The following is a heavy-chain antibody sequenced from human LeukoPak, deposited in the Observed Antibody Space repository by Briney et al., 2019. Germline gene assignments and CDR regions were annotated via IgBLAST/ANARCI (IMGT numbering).Heavy chain of an antibody. Sequence: SETLSLTCAVYGESFSGYYWSWIRQPPGKGLEWIGEINHSGSTNYNPSLKSRVSISVDTSKNQFSLKLTSVTAADTAIYYCARGPPPMIRGVIITDWGQGTLVTVSS. D-gene: IGHD3-10*01. CDR3: ARGPPPMIRGVIITD. CDR1: GESFSGYY. CDR2: INHSGST. J-gene: IGHJ4*02. V-gene: IGHV4-34*01.